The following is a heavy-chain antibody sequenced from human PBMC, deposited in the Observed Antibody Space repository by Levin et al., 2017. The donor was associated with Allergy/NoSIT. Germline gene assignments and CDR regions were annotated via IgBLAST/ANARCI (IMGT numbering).Heavy chain of an antibody. V-gene: IGHV3-33*01. CDR2: IWYDGSNK. Sequence: GGSLRLSCAASGFTFSSYGMHWVRQAPGKGLEWVAVIWYDGSNKYYADSVKGRFTISRDNSKNTLYLQMNSLRAEDTAVYYCARGLDQSYRPAVAVPFDYWGQGTLVTVSS. CDR3: ARGLDQSYRPAVAVPFDY. CDR1: GFTFSSYG. J-gene: IGHJ4*02. D-gene: IGHD6-19*01.